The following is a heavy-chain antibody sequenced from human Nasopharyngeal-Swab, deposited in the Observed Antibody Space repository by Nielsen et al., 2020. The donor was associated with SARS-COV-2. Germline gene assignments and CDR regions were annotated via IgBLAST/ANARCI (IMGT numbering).Heavy chain of an antibody. D-gene: IGHD3-10*01. CDR1: GFTFSSYA. CDR2: LSGSGGST. V-gene: IGHV3-23*01. J-gene: IGHJ4*02. CDR3: AKARQAYYYGSGSYHDY. Sequence: GVLKISCAASGFTFSSYAMSWVRQAPGKGLEWVSALSGSGGSTYYADSVKGRFAISRDNSKNTLYLQMNSLRAEDTAVYYCAKARQAYYYGSGSYHDYWGQGTLVTVSS.